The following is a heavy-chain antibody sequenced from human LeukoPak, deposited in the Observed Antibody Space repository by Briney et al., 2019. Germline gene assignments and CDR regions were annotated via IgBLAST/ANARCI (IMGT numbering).Heavy chain of an antibody. D-gene: IGHD6-13*01. Sequence: GASVKVSCKASGYTFTSYGISWVRQAPGQGLEWMGWISAYNGNTNYAQKLQGRVTMTTDTSTSTAYMELRSLRSDDTAVYYCARVVWEVYSSSWRRNDYWGQGTLVTVSS. J-gene: IGHJ4*02. CDR2: ISAYNGNT. CDR3: ARVVWEVYSSSWRRNDY. V-gene: IGHV1-18*01. CDR1: GYTFTSYG.